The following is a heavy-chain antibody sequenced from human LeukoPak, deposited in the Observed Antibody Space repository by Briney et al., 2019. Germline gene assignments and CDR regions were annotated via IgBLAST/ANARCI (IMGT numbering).Heavy chain of an antibody. J-gene: IGHJ5*02. CDR3: ARLAVAGDWFDP. Sequence: GGSLRLSCAASGFTFSSYAMHWVRQAPGKGLEYVSAISSNGGSTYYANSVKGRFTISRDNSKNTLYLQMGSLRAEDMAVYYCARLAVAGDWFDPWGQGTLVTVSS. CDR1: GFTFSSYA. D-gene: IGHD6-19*01. CDR2: ISSNGGST. V-gene: IGHV3-64*01.